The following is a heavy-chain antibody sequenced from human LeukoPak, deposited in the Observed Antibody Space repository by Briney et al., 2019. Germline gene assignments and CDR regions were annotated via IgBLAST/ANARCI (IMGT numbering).Heavy chain of an antibody. CDR3: AGSQGGYWTSFDY. J-gene: IGHJ4*02. D-gene: IGHD3-22*01. V-gene: IGHV4-61*02. CDR2: IYTSGSP. Sequence: SETLSLTCTVSGGSISSGSYYWSWIRQPAGKGREWIGRIYTSGSPNYNPSLKSRVTISVDTSKNQFSLKLSSVTAADTAVYYCAGSQGGYWTSFDYWGQGTLVTVSS. CDR1: GGSISSGSYY.